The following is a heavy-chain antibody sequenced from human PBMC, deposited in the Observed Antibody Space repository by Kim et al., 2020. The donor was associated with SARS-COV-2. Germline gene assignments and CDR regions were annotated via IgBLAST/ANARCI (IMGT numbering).Heavy chain of an antibody. J-gene: IGHJ4*02. D-gene: IGHD3-3*02. CDR3: TSIFEY. V-gene: IGHV3-74*01. Sequence: VVGSRYDAGSVKGRFTTSRDNAKSMVYLQMSSLRVDDTAIYYCTSIFEYWGQGPLVTVSS. CDR2: VVGSR.